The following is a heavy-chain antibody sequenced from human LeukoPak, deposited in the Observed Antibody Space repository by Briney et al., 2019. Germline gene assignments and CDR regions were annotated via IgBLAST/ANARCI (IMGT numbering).Heavy chain of an antibody. CDR3: ARQVGYCSSTSCYTFDY. CDR2: IYHSGST. CDR1: GYSISSGYY. D-gene: IGHD2-2*02. V-gene: IGHV4-38-2*01. Sequence: PSETLSLTCAVSGYSISSGYYWGWIRQPPGKGLEWIGRIYHSGSTYYNPSLKSRVTISVDTSKNQFSLKLSSVTAADTAVYYCARQVGYCSSTSCYTFDYWGQGTLVTVSS. J-gene: IGHJ4*02.